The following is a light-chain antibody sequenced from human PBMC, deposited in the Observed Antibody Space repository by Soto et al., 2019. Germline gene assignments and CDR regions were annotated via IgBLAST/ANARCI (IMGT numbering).Light chain of an antibody. CDR3: QKYNSAPRWT. CDR1: QGISNY. CDR2: AAS. J-gene: IGKJ1*01. V-gene: IGKV1-27*01. Sequence: DIQMTQSPSSLSASVGDRVTITCRASQGISNYLAWYQQKPGKVPKLLTYAASTLQSGVPSRFSGSGSGTDFTLTISSLQPEDVATYYCQKYNSAPRWTFGQGTKVDIK.